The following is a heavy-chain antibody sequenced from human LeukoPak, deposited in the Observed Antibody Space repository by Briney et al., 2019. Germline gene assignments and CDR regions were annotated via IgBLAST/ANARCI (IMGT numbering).Heavy chain of an antibody. CDR3: AKDIRLVSRLGRDTAYNMDA. CDR2: INWNSGGI. V-gene: IGHV3-9*01. Sequence: PGGSLRLSCAASGFTFDDFAMHWVRQAPGKGLEWVSGINWNSGGIVYADFVKGRFTISRDNAKNSVYLQMNRLRTEDTALYFCAKDIRLVSRLGRDTAYNMDAWGQGTTVTVSS. CDR1: GFTFDDFA. D-gene: IGHD2-8*01. J-gene: IGHJ6*02.